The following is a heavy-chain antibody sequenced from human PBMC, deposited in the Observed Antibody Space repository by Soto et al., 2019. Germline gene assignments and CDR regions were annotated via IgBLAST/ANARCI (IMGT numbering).Heavy chain of an antibody. CDR1: GFTFSSYA. Sequence: LRLSCAASGFTFSSYAMSWVRQAPGKGLEWVSAISGSGGSTYYADSVKGRFTISRDNSKNTLYLQMNSLRAEDTAVYYCASARLGYCSGGSCYAWFDPWGQGTLVTVSS. CDR2: ISGSGGST. J-gene: IGHJ5*02. D-gene: IGHD2-15*01. V-gene: IGHV3-23*01. CDR3: ASARLGYCSGGSCYAWFDP.